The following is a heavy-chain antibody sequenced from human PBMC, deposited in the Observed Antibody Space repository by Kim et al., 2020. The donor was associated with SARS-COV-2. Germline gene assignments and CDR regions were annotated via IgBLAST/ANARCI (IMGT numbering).Heavy chain of an antibody. CDR2: IYYSGST. CDR3: ARVVRITIFGVVNHFDY. Sequence: SETLSLTCTVSGGSISSGDYYWSWIRQPPGKGLEWIGYIYYSGSTYYNPSLKSRVTISVDTPKNQFSLKLSSVTAADTAVYYCARVVRITIFGVVNHFDYWGQGTLVTVSS. CDR1: GGSISSGDYY. J-gene: IGHJ4*02. D-gene: IGHD3-3*01. V-gene: IGHV4-30-4*01.